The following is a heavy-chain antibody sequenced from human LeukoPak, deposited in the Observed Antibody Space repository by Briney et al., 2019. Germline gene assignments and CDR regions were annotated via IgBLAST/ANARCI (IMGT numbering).Heavy chain of an antibody. CDR3: ARVTKITSYGMDV. V-gene: IGHV3-66*02. CDR2: IYSGGST. D-gene: IGHD5-18*01. J-gene: IGHJ6*02. Sequence: GGSLRLSCAASGCTVSSNYMSWVRQAPGKGLEWVAVIYSGGSTYYADSVKGRFTISRDNSKNTLYLQMNSLRAEDTAVYYCARVTKITSYGMDVWGQGTTVTVSS. CDR1: GCTVSSNY.